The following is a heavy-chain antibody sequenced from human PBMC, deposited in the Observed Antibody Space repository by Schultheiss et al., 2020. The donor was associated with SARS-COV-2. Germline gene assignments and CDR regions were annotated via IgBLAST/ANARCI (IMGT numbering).Heavy chain of an antibody. J-gene: IGHJ4*02. D-gene: IGHD5-24*01. Sequence: GESLKISCAASGFTFSSYGMHWVRQAPGKGLEWVAVISYDGSNKYYADSVKGRFTISRDNSKNTLYLQMNSLRAEDTAVYYCAKDSLGWLQLGGYFDYWGQGTLVTVSS. CDR3: AKDSLGWLQLGGYFDY. CDR2: ISYDGSNK. CDR1: GFTFSSYG. V-gene: IGHV3-30*18.